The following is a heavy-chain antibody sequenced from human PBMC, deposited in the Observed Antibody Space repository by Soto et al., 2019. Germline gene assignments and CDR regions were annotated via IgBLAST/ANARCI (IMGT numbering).Heavy chain of an antibody. D-gene: IGHD5-12*01. J-gene: IGHJ4*03. V-gene: IGHV6-1*01. CDR2: IHFRSKWYT. CDR1: VDRVSSNTPS. CDR3: AKEDNLGPKTGYAFDP. Sequence: PSQTLSLTCAISVDRVSSNTPSWNWIRQSPSRGLEWPGRIHFRSKWYTDYAVSVKSRIILNPDTSNNQFSLQPNSVPPQDTTVYFCAKEDNLGPKTGYAFDPWGQGIMVTVSS.